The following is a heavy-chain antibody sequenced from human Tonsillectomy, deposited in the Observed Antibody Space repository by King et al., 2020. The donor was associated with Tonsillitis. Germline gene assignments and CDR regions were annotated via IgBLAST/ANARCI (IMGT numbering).Heavy chain of an antibody. CDR1: GFTFSSYG. V-gene: IGHV3-30*18. J-gene: IGHJ6*02. D-gene: IGHD3-10*01. CDR2: ISYDGNYK. Sequence: VQLVESGGGVVQPGRSLRLSCAASGFTFSSYGMHWVRQAPGKGLEWVALISYDGNYKYYADSVKGRFTISRDNSKNTLYLQMHSLRTEDTAVYYCAKCVSYYGSGGRPEYGLDVWGQGTTVTVSS. CDR3: AKCVSYYGSGGRPEYGLDV.